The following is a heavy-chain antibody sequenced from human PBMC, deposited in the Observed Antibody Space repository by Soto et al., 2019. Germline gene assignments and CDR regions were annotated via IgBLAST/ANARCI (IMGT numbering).Heavy chain of an antibody. Sequence: QVQLVQSGAEVKKPGASVKVSCKASGYTFTSYGISWVRQAPGQGLEWMGWISAYNGNTNYAQKLQGRVTMTTDTPTSTGYRELRSLRSDDTAVYYCARVPSVAGPYYYGIDVWGQGATVTVSS. J-gene: IGHJ6*02. CDR2: ISAYNGNT. CDR3: ARVPSVAGPYYYGIDV. V-gene: IGHV1-18*04. D-gene: IGHD6-19*01. CDR1: GYTFTSYG.